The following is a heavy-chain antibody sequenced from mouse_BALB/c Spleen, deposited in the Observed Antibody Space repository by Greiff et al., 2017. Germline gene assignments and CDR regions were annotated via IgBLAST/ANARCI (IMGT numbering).Heavy chain of an antibody. CDR1: GFTFSSYT. D-gene: IGHD2-10*01. Sequence: EVQLVESGGGLVKPGGSLKLSCAASGFTFSSYTMSWVRQTPEKRLEWVATISSGGSYTYYPDSVKGRFTISRDNAKNTLYLQMSSLKSEDTAMYYCTRGAYYGNYDPYYFDYWGQGTTLTVSS. V-gene: IGHV5-6-4*01. CDR2: ISSGGSYT. J-gene: IGHJ2*01. CDR3: TRGAYYGNYDPYYFDY.